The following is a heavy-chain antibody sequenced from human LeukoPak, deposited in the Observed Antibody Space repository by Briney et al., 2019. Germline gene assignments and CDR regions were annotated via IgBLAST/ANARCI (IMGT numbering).Heavy chain of an antibody. Sequence: SETLSLTCTVSGGSISSSSYYWGWIRQSPGKGLEWIGSIYYSGSTYYNPSLKSRVTISADTSKNQFSLKLSSVTAADTAVYYCARQLVVVEPAEFDYWGQGTLVTVSS. CDR1: GGSISSSSYY. D-gene: IGHD2-2*01. CDR3: ARQLVVVEPAEFDY. V-gene: IGHV4-39*01. CDR2: IYYSGST. J-gene: IGHJ4*02.